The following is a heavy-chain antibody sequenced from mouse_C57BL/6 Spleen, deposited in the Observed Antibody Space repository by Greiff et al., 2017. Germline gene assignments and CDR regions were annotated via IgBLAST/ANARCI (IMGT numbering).Heavy chain of an antibody. J-gene: IGHJ2*01. CDR1: GFTFSSYG. CDR2: ISSGGSYT. V-gene: IGHV5-6*01. Sequence: EVQRVESGGDLVKPGGSLKLSCAASGFTFSSYGMSWVRQTPDKRLEWVATISSGGSYTYYPDSVKGRFTISRDNAKNTLYLQMSSLKSEDTAMYYCARHGDYDPSYYFDYWGQGTTLTVSS. CDR3: ARHGDYDPSYYFDY. D-gene: IGHD2-13*01.